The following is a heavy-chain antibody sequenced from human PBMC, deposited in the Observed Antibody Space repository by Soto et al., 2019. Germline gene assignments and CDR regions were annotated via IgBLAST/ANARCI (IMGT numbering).Heavy chain of an antibody. D-gene: IGHD2-15*01. CDR3: AKDGYCSGGSCYFYYGMDV. J-gene: IGHJ6*02. Sequence: EVQLLESGGGLVQPGGSLRLSCAASGFTFSSYAMSWVRQAPGKGLEWVSAISGSGGSTYYADSVQGRFTISRNNSKNTLYLQMNSLRAEDTAVYYCAKDGYCSGGSCYFYYGMDVWGQGTTVTVSS. CDR2: ISGSGGST. CDR1: GFTFSSYA. V-gene: IGHV3-23*01.